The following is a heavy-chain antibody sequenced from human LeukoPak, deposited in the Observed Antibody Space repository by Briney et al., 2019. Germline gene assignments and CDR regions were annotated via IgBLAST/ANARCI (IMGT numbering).Heavy chain of an antibody. CDR2: ISSSSYI. CDR3: ARVAVAGNDY. J-gene: IGHJ4*02. D-gene: IGHD6-19*01. CDR1: GSTFSSYS. V-gene: IGHV3-21*01. Sequence: TGGSLRLSCAASGSTFSSYSMNWVRQAPGKGLEWVSSISSSSYIYYADSVKGRFTISRDNAKNSLYLQMNSLRAEDTAVYYCARVAVAGNDYWGQGTLVTVSS.